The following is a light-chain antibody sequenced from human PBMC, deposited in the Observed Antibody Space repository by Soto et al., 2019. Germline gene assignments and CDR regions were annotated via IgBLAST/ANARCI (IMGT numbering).Light chain of an antibody. CDR3: QQYGTSPLT. Sequence: DIQMTQSPSTLSGSVGDRVTITCRASQTISSWLAWYQQKPGKAPKLLIYGAATRASAVPDRFSGSGSGADFTLTITGLQPEDFAVYYCQQYGTSPLTFGPGTRVD. J-gene: IGKJ3*01. CDR2: GAA. CDR1: QTISSW. V-gene: IGKV1-5*01.